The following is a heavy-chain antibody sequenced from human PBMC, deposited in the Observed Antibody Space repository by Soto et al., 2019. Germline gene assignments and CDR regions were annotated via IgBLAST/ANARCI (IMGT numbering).Heavy chain of an antibody. CDR2: ISAYNGNT. CDR1: GYTFTSYG. D-gene: IGHD6-19*01. CDR3: TRANSLQWLVPEDY. J-gene: IGHJ4*02. V-gene: IGHV1-18*01. Sequence: ASVKVSCKASGYTFTSYGISWVRQAPGQGLEWMGWISAYNGNTNYAQKLQGRVTMTTDTSTSTAYLQMNSLKTEDTAVYYCTRANSLQWLVPEDYWGQGTLVTVSS.